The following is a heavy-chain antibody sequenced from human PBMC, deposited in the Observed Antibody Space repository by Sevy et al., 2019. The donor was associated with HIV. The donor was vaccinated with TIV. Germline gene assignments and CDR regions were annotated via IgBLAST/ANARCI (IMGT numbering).Heavy chain of an antibody. CDR3: AGNTGTPRTYYFDY. Sequence: GGSLRLSCAASGFTFSSYSMNWVRQAPGKGLEWVSYISSSSSTIYYADSVKGRFTISRDNAKNSLYLQMNSLRDEDTAVYDCAGNTGTPRTYYFDYWGQGTLVTVSS. CDR1: GFTFSSYS. CDR2: ISSSSSTI. J-gene: IGHJ4*02. V-gene: IGHV3-48*02. D-gene: IGHD1-1*01.